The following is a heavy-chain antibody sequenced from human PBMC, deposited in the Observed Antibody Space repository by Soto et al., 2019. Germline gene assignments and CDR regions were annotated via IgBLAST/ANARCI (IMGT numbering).Heavy chain of an antibody. CDR1: GFTFSSYA. CDR3: ARVSLGYQLLYAFDI. D-gene: IGHD2-2*02. V-gene: IGHV3-30-3*01. Sequence: QVQLVESGGGVVQPGRSLRLSCAASGFTFSSYAMHWVRQAPGKGLEWVAVISYAGSNNYYADSVKGRFTISRDNSKNTLYLQMNSLRAEDTAVYYCARVSLGYQLLYAFDIWGQGTMVTVSS. CDR2: ISYAGSNN. J-gene: IGHJ3*02.